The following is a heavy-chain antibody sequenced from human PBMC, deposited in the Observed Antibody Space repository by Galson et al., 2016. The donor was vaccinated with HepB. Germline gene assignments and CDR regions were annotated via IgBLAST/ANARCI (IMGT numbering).Heavy chain of an antibody. Sequence: SLRLSCAASGFTFSGYSMNWVRQAPGKGLEWVSSISSSSSYIYYADSVKGRFTISRDNAKNSLYLQMNSLRAEDTAVYYCARGDIVGAIFDYGGQGTLVTVPS. V-gene: IGHV3-21*01. CDR1: GFTFSGYS. J-gene: IGHJ4*02. CDR3: ARGDIVGAIFDY. D-gene: IGHD1-26*01. CDR2: ISSSSSYI.